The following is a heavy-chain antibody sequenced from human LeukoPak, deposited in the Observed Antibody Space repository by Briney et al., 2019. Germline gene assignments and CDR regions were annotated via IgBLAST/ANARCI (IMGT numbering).Heavy chain of an antibody. CDR2: ISGVASDI. Sequence: PGGSLRLSCAASGFTFSDYYMTWIRQAPGKGLEWVSYISGVASDIYYEDSVKGRFTISRDNAKNSVYLQMNSLRAEDTAVYYCARGGALGMDVWGQGTTVTVSS. CDR3: ARGGALGMDV. CDR1: GFTFSDYY. V-gene: IGHV3-11*01. D-gene: IGHD1-26*01. J-gene: IGHJ6*02.